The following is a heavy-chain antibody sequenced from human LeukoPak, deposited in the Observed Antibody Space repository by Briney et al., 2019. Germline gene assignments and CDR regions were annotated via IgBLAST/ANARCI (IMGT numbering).Heavy chain of an antibody. CDR2: SYYSGST. Sequence: SHTLSLPCTLSIRSFSRVDDFWSRIRKPPAKGLERHGDSYYSGSTYYNPTHKSRVTISVDTSKNQFSLKLSSVTAADTAVYYCARGPVPAASYYYYYYMDVWGKGTTVTVSS. V-gene: IGHV4-30-4*01. CDR3: ARGPVPAASYYYYYYMDV. CDR1: IRSFSRVDDF. D-gene: IGHD2-2*01. J-gene: IGHJ6*03.